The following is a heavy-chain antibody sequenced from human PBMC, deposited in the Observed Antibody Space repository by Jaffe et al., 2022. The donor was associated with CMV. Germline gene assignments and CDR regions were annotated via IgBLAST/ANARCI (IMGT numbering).Heavy chain of an antibody. CDR1: GFTFSTYA. Sequence: EVQLLESGGGLVQPGGSLRLSCAASGFTFSTYAMGWVRQAPGKGLEWVSTISGSGGSTYYADSVKGRFTISRDNSKNTLYLQMNSLRAEDTAVYYCAKDGYSYGHTYYFDYWGQGTLVTVSS. D-gene: IGHD5-18*01. CDR2: ISGSGGST. J-gene: IGHJ4*02. CDR3: AKDGYSYGHTYYFDY. V-gene: IGHV3-23*01.